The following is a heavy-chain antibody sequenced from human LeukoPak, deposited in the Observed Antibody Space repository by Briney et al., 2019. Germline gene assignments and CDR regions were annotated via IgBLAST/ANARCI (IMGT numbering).Heavy chain of an antibody. J-gene: IGHJ1*01. V-gene: IGHV3-23*01. CDR2: ISGSGGST. CDR3: ARAYCSSNSCPTISEYFQH. CDR1: GFTFSSYA. D-gene: IGHD2-2*01. Sequence: GGYLRRSCSASGFTFSSYAMSWVRQAPGKGLEWGLAISGSGGSTYYADSVKVRFTISRDNSKNTLYLQMNSLRAEETAVYYCARAYCSSNSCPTISEYFQHWGQGTLVTVHS.